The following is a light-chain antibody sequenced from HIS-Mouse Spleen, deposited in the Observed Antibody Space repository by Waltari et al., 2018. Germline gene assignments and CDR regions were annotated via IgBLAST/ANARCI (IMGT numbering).Light chain of an antibody. CDR2: EVS. CDR3: SSYAGSNNLNV. CDR1: SSDVGGYNY. V-gene: IGLV2-8*01. J-gene: IGLJ1*01. Sequence: QSALTQPPSASGSPGQSVTISCTGTSSDVGGYNYVSWYQQHPGKAPKLMIYEVSQRPSGVPDRFSGAKSGNTASLTVSGLQAEDEADYYCSSYAGSNNLNVFGTGTKVTVL.